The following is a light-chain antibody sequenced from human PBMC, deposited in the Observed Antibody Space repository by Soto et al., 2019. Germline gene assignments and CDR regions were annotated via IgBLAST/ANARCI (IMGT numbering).Light chain of an antibody. J-gene: IGKJ5*01. Sequence: ERVMTQSPATLSVSPGERATLSCRASQSVGSNLAWYQQKPGQAPRLFIYGAFTRATGIPPRFIGSGSGTEFTLTISSPQSEDSALYYCQQHDNWPITFGQGTRLEIK. CDR2: GAF. V-gene: IGKV3-15*01. CDR3: QQHDNWPIT. CDR1: QSVGSN.